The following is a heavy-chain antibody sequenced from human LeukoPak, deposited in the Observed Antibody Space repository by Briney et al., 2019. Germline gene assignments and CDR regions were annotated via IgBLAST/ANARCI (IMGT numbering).Heavy chain of an antibody. CDR1: GGSISSYY. CDR3: AGHHPRNTVDF. D-gene: IGHD2/OR15-2a*01. CDR2: ISYSGSI. V-gene: IGHV4-59*08. J-gene: IGHJ4*02. Sequence: PSETLSLTCTVSGGSISSYYWSWIRQPPGKGLEWIGYISYSGSINSNPSLKSRVTISLDTSKNQFSLKLSSVTAADTAVYYCAGHHPRNTVDFWGQGTLVTVSS.